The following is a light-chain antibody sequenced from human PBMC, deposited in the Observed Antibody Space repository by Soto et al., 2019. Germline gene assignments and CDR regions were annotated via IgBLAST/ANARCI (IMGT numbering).Light chain of an antibody. CDR1: SSDVGGYNY. Sequence: QSVLTQPAPVSGSPGPSITISCTGTSSDVGGYNYVSWYQQHPGKAPKLIIYDVSNRPSGVSNRFSGSKSGNTASLTISGLQAEDEADYYCSSYTSSSTYVFGTGTKLTVL. CDR3: SSYTSSSTYV. CDR2: DVS. V-gene: IGLV2-14*01. J-gene: IGLJ1*01.